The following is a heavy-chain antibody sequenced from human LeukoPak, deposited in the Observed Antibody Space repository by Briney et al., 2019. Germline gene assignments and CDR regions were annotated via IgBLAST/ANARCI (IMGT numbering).Heavy chain of an antibody. Sequence: GGSLRLSCVASGFTFSRFEMNWVRQAPGKGLEWISHISTGTYIAYTDSVKGRFTISRDNAKNSLYLQMNSLRAEDTAVYYCTREQDREAAATVVGDYWGQGSLVTVSS. D-gene: IGHD4-23*01. J-gene: IGHJ4*02. CDR1: GFTFSRFE. CDR3: TREQDREAAATVVGDY. CDR2: ISTGTYI. V-gene: IGHV3-48*03.